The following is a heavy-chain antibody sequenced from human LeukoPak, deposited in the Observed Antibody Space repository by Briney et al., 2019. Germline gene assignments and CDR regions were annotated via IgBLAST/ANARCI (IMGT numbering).Heavy chain of an antibody. CDR3: AKSRPGGSYRRNWFDP. V-gene: IGHV4-34*01. CDR2: INHSGST. Sequence: SETLSLTCAVYGGSFSGYYWSWIRQPPGKGLEWIGEINHSGSTNYNPSLKSRVTISVDTSKNQFSLKLTSVTAADTALYYCAKSRPGGSYRRNWFDPWGQGTLVTVSS. J-gene: IGHJ5*02. CDR1: GGSFSGYY. D-gene: IGHD1-26*01.